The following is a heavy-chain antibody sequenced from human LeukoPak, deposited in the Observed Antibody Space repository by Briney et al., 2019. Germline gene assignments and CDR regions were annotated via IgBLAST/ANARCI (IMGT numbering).Heavy chain of an antibody. J-gene: IGHJ3*02. Sequence: SETLSLTCTVSGGSISNYYWAWIRQPPGKGLEWIGYIYDTGSTKYNPSLKSRLTISLHTSRNQFSLNLSSLTAADTAIYYCARVRNYPDAFDIWGQGRMVTVSS. CDR2: IYDTGST. D-gene: IGHD5-24*01. V-gene: IGHV4-59*01. CDR1: GGSISNYY. CDR3: ARVRNYPDAFDI.